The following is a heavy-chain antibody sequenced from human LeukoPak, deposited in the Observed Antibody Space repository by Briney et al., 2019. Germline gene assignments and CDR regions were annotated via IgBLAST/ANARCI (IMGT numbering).Heavy chain of an antibody. D-gene: IGHD1-1*01. CDR1: GFPFSYYY. CDR2: IKHDGSNK. Sequence: GGSLRLSCAASGFPFSYYYMSWIRQAPGKGLEWVASIKHDGSNKYYADSVKGRFTISRDNSKNTLYLQMNSLRAEDTAVYYCAKDYWNSRGPTWIDPWGQGTLVTVSS. V-gene: IGHV3-30*02. CDR3: AKDYWNSRGPTWIDP. J-gene: IGHJ5*02.